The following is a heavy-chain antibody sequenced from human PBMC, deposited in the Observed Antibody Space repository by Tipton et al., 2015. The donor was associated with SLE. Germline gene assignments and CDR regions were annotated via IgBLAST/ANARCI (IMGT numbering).Heavy chain of an antibody. J-gene: IGHJ3*02. CDR3: ARTPQGAFDI. CDR1: GGSISSHY. V-gene: IGHV4-59*11. Sequence: TLSLTCTVSGGSISSHYWSWIRQPPGKGLEWIGYIYYSGSTYYNPSLKSRVTISVDTSKNQFSLKLSSVTAADTAVYYCARTPQGAFDIWGQGTMVTVSS. CDR2: IYYSGST.